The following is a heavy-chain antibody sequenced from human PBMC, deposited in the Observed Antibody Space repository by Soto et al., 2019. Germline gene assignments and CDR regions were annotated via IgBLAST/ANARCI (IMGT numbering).Heavy chain of an antibody. V-gene: IGHV3-48*03. CDR2: TNSYGTSI. CDR3: VRGNYGDPFDF. CDR1: GFTFNNYE. J-gene: IGHJ4*02. D-gene: IGHD4-17*01. Sequence: GGSLRLSCEASGFTFNNYEMNWVRQAPGKGLEWISYTNSYGTSIYYADSVKGRFTISRDNARSSLYLQMNSLRDDDTALYYCVRGNYGDPFDFWSQGALVTVSS.